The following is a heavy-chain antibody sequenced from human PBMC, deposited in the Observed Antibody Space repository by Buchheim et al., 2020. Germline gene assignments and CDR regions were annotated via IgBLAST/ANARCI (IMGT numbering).Heavy chain of an antibody. CDR3: ARGRFGYYYDSSGYPFRY. CDR1: GGSFSGYY. J-gene: IGHJ4*02. Sequence: QVQLQQWGAGLLKPSETLSLTCAVYGGSFSGYYWSWIRQPPGKGLEWIGEINHSGSTNYNPYLKSRVTISVDTSKNQFSLKLSPVTAADTAVYYCARGRFGYYYDSSGYPFRYWGQGT. D-gene: IGHD3-22*01. CDR2: INHSGST. V-gene: IGHV4-34*01.